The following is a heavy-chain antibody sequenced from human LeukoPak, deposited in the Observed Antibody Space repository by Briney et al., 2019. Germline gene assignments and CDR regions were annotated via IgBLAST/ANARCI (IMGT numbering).Heavy chain of an antibody. CDR1: GFTCSTYW. CDR2: INSDGSYT. CDR3: EIDMPLHYYDSSGTFDY. J-gene: IGHJ4*02. V-gene: IGHV3-74*01. D-gene: IGHD3-22*01. Sequence: GGSLRLSCAVSGFTCSTYWMHWVRQAPGKGLVWVSRINSDGSYTNYADSVKGRFTISRDNAKNTLYLQMNSLRAEDTAVYYCEIDMPLHYYDSSGTFDYWGQGALVTVSS.